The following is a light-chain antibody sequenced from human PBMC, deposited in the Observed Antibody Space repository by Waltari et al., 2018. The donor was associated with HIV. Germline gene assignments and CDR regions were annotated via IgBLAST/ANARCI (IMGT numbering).Light chain of an antibody. CDR2: DVF. CDR1: NSDIGAYDF. V-gene: IGLV2-14*03. CDR3: SSFARSGTLL. J-gene: IGLJ2*01. Sequence: QSALTQSASVSGSPGQSITISCTGTNSDIGAYDFVSWYQQHSGKSPRLLIFDVFNLPSGISNRFSGSKSGNTASLTISGLRSEDEADYYCSSFARSGTLLFGGGTRVTVL.